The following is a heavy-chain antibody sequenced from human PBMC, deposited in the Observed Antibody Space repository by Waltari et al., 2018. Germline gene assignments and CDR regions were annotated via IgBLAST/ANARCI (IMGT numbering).Heavy chain of an antibody. CDR3: ARQERVRVRLWVDAFDI. Sequence: QLQLQESGPGLVKPSETLSLTCTVSGGSISSSSYYWGWIRQPPGKGLEWNGSIYYGGNAFYNPSLKMLVTISVDTSKKQFSLKLSSVTAADTSVYYCARQERVRVRLWVDAFDIWGQGTMVTVSS. CDR2: IYYGGNA. J-gene: IGHJ3*02. CDR1: GGSISSSSYY. D-gene: IGHD3-10*01. V-gene: IGHV4-39*01.